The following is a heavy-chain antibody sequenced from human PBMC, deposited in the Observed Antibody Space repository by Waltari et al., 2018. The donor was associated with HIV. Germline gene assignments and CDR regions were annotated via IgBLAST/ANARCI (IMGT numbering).Heavy chain of an antibody. CDR1: GFTFNKYW. CDR2: IKQDESEK. D-gene: IGHD3-22*01. J-gene: IGHJ4*02. V-gene: IGHV3-7*01. Sequence: EVQLVESGGGLVQPGGSLRLSCAASGFTFNKYWMTWVRQAPGKGLEWGANIKQDESEKYYVDSLKGRFTISRDNAKNSLCLQMNSLRVEDTAVYYCAREALYDSSGYYFDYWGQGTLVTVSS. CDR3: AREALYDSSGYYFDY.